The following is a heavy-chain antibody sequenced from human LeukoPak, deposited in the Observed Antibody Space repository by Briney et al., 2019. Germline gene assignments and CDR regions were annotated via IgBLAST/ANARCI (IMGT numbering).Heavy chain of an antibody. CDR2: MSGDGGST. Sequence: GGSLRLSCAASGCTFDDYAMYWVRQAPGAGLEWVWLMSGDGGSTYYADSVKGRLTISKDNSKNSLYLQMNSLRTEDSALYCCAKGRGATMFLHALDYW. D-gene: IGHD5-12*01. CDR3: AKGRGATMFLHALDY. V-gene: IGHV3-43*02. J-gene: IGHJ4*01. CDR1: GCTFDDYA.